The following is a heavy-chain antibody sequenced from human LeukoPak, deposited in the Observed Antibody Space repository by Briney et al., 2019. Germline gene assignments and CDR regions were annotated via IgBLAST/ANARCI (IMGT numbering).Heavy chain of an antibody. Sequence: SETLSLTCAVSGDSISNYYWSWIRQPAGKGLEWIGRIYTSGSTNYNPSLKSRVTMSVDTSKNQFSLKLSSVTAADTAVYYCARVPTGLYYMDVWGKGTTVTVSS. V-gene: IGHV4-4*07. CDR2: IYTSGST. D-gene: IGHD3/OR15-3a*01. CDR3: ARVPTGLYYMDV. J-gene: IGHJ6*03. CDR1: GDSISNYY.